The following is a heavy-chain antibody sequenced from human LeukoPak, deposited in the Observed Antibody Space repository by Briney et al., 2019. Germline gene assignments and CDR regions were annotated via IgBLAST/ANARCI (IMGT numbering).Heavy chain of an antibody. CDR2: LYYSGST. Sequence: SETLSLTCTVSGGSISSYYWSWIRQPPGKGLEWIGYLYYSGSTNYNPSLKSRVTISVDTSKNQFSLKLSSVTAADTAVYYCARGHYGSGSEDLGLFDPWGQGTLVTVSS. CDR3: ARGHYGSGSEDLGLFDP. D-gene: IGHD3-10*01. V-gene: IGHV4-59*01. CDR1: GGSISSYY. J-gene: IGHJ5*02.